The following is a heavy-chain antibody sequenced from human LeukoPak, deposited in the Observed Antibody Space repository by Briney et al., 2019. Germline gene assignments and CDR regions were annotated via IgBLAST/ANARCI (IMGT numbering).Heavy chain of an antibody. CDR1: GFTFNNYA. Sequence: PGGSLRLSCAASGFTFNNYAMSWVRQAPGKGLEWVSAISGSDAGTYYADSVKGRFTISRDNSKNTLYLQMNSLRAEDTAVYYCARGVSSGWFSAFDYWGQGTLVTVSS. CDR2: ISGSDAGT. CDR3: ARGVSSGWFSAFDY. V-gene: IGHV3-23*01. D-gene: IGHD6-19*01. J-gene: IGHJ4*02.